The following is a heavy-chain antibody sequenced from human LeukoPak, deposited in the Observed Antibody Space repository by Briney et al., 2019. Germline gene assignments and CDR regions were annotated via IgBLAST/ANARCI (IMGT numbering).Heavy chain of an antibody. D-gene: IGHD4-23*01. CDR3: ARPLMGGGNSPFDS. CDR2: INSDGSST. J-gene: IGHJ4*02. CDR1: GFTFSSYW. Sequence: PGGSLRLSCAASGFTFSSYWMHWVRQAPGKGLVWVSRINSDGSSTSYADSVKGRFTISRDNADNSLYLHMNSLRAEDTAVYYCARPLMGGGNSPFDSWGQGTLVTVSS. V-gene: IGHV3-74*01.